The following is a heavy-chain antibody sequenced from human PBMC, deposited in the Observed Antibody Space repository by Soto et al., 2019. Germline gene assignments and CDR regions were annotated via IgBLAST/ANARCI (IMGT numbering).Heavy chain of an antibody. D-gene: IGHD3-10*01. CDR3: AKKIRGPIDS. V-gene: IGHV3-30*18. Sequence: QVQLVESGGGVVQPGRSLRLSCAASGLTFSSYGMHWARQAPGKGLEWVAYISYEGSDKYYVDSVKGRFTISRDNSKNTLYLQMNSLRAEDTAVYYCAKKIRGPIDSWGQGTLVTVSS. CDR2: ISYEGSDK. CDR1: GLTFSSYG. J-gene: IGHJ4*02.